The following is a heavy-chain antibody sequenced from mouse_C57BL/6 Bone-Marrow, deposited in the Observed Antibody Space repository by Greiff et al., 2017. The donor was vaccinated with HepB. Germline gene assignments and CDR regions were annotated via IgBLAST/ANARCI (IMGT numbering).Heavy chain of an antibody. CDR2: IYPGSGST. CDR1: GYTFTSYW. V-gene: IGHV1-55*01. J-gene: IGHJ1*03. Sequence: QVQLQQPGAELVKPGASVKMSCKASGYTFTSYWITWVKQRPGQGLEWIGDIYPGSGSTNYNEKFKSKATLAVDTSSSTAYMQLSSLTSEDSAVYYCANYGNYVWYFDVWGTGTTVTVSS. D-gene: IGHD2-1*01. CDR3: ANYGNYVWYFDV.